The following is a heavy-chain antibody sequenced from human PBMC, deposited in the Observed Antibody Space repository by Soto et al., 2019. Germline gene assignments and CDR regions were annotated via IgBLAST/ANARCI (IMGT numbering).Heavy chain of an antibody. CDR3: AQGPFGQQLVRDYFDY. Sequence: QVQLVQSGAEVKKPGSSVKVSCKASGGTFSSYAISWVRQAPGQGLEWMGGIIPIFGTANYAQKFQGRVTITADDSSSTAYMELSCLRSEDTAVYYCAQGPFGQQLVRDYFDYWGQGNLVTVSS. CDR1: GGTFSSYA. J-gene: IGHJ4*02. D-gene: IGHD6-13*01. CDR2: IIPIFGTA. V-gene: IGHV1-69*01.